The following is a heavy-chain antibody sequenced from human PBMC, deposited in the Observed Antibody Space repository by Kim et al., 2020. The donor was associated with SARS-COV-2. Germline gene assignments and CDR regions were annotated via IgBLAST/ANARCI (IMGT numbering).Heavy chain of an antibody. D-gene: IGHD3-22*01. CDR1: GGSISSSSYY. J-gene: IGHJ4*02. V-gene: IGHV4-39*01. Sequence: SETLSLTCTVSGGSISSSSYYWGWIRQPPGQGLEWIGSIYYSGSTYYNPSLKSRVTISVDTSKNQFSLKLSSVTAADTAVYYCARNYDSSGYYLKSYYFDYWGQGTLGTVSS. CDR3: ARNYDSSGYYLKSYYFDY. CDR2: IYYSGST.